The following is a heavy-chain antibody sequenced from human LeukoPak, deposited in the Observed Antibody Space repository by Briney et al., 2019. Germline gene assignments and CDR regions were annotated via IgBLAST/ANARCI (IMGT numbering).Heavy chain of an antibody. CDR2: IYHSGST. V-gene: IGHV4-30-2*01. CDR3: ARHSPLLWFGESIRGMDV. J-gene: IGHJ6*02. D-gene: IGHD3-10*01. Sequence: PSETLSLTCTVSGGSISSGGYYWSWIRQPPGKGLEWIGYIYHSGSTYYNPSLKSRVTISVDTSKNQFSLKLSSVTAADTAVYYCARHSPLLWFGESIRGMDVWGQGTTVTVSS. CDR1: GGSISSGGYY.